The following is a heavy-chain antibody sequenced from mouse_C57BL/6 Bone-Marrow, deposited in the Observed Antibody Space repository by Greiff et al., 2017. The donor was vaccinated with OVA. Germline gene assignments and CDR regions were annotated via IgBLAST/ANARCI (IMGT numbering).Heavy chain of an antibody. CDR2: IYPRSGNT. CDR3: ARPSLYWGFAY. CDR1: GYTFTSYG. Sequence: QVQLQQSGAELARPGASVKLSCTASGYTFTSYGISWVKQRTGQGLEWIGEIYPRSGNTYYTAKFKGKATLTADKSSSTAYMELRSLTSEDSAVYFGARPSLYWGFAYWGKGTLVTVSA. J-gene: IGHJ3*01. V-gene: IGHV1-81*01. D-gene: IGHD1-2*01.